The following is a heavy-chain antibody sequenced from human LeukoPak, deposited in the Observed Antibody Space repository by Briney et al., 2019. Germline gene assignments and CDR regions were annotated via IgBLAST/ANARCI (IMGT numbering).Heavy chain of an antibody. CDR2: TYYRSKWDN. CDR1: GDSDSGNSAA. CDR3: ASGRVTTIANYYYYYIDV. Sequence: SQTLSLTCAISGDSDSGNSAAWTWIRQSPSRGLELLGRTYYRSKWDNDYAVSVKSRITINPDTSKNQFSLQLNSVTPEDTAVYYCASGRVTTIANYYYYYIDVWGKGTTVTVSS. J-gene: IGHJ6*03. D-gene: IGHD4-17*01. V-gene: IGHV6-1*01.